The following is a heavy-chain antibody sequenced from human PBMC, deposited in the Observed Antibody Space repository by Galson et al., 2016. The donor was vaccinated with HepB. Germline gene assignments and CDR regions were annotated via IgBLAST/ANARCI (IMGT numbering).Heavy chain of an antibody. V-gene: IGHV4-31*03. CDR2: IYHSGNT. CDR1: GDSITRGGYY. CDR3: ARVKVSTEVFHWFDP. D-gene: IGHD1-1*01. J-gene: IGHJ5*02. Sequence: TLSLTCTVSGDSITRGGYYWSWIRQIPGKGLEWIGYIYHSGNTYYNPSLESRLTMSVDTSKNQFSLNLTSVTAADTATDYCARVKVSTEVFHWFDPWGQGTLVTVSS.